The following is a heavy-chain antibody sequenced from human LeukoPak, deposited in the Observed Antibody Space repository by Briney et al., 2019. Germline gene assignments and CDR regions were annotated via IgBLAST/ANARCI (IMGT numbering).Heavy chain of an antibody. D-gene: IGHD6-19*01. Sequence: GRSLRLSCAASGFTFSSYGMHWVRQAPGKGLEWGAVISYDGSNKYYADSVKGRFTISRDNSKNTLYLQMNSLRAEDTAVYYCAKDSGQWLVNGMDVWGQGTTVTVSS. V-gene: IGHV3-30*18. CDR3: AKDSGQWLVNGMDV. J-gene: IGHJ6*02. CDR2: ISYDGSNK. CDR1: GFTFSSYG.